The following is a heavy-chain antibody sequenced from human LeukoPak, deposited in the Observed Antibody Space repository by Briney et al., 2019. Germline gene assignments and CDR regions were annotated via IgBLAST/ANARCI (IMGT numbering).Heavy chain of an antibody. CDR2: ISGSGGST. D-gene: IGHD3-10*01. CDR3: AKRPGVMGSGFDY. CDR1: GFTFSSYG. J-gene: IGHJ4*02. V-gene: IGHV3-23*01. Sequence: GGTLRLSCAASGFTFSSYGMSWVRQAPGKGLEWVSAISGSGGSTYYADSVKGGFTISRDNSKNTLYLQMNSLRAEDTAVYYCAKRPGVMGSGFDYWAREPWSPSHQ.